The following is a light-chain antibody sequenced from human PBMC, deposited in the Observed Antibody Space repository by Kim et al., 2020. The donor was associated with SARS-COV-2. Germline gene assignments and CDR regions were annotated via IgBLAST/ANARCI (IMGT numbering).Light chain of an antibody. J-gene: IGKJ1*01. CDR3: QQSYSTTWT. CDR2: AAS. CDR1: QSISSY. Sequence: ASGGDRVTITCRASQSISSYLNWDQQKTGKAPKLLIYAASSLQSGVPSRFSGSGSGTDFTVTISSLQPEDFATYYCQQSYSTTWTFGQGTKVDIK. V-gene: IGKV1-39*01.